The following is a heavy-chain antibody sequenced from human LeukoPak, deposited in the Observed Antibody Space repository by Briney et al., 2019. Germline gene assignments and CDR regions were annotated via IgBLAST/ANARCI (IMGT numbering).Heavy chain of an antibody. D-gene: IGHD3-9*01. CDR2: ISSSGSTI. J-gene: IGHJ3*02. CDR1: GFTFSDYY. V-gene: IGHV3-11*04. Sequence: GGSLRLSCAASGFTFSDYYMSRIRQAPGKGLEWVSYISSSGSTIYYADSVKGRFTISRDNAKNSLYLQMNSLRAEDTAVYYCARGPPYYDILTGHLSAFDIWGQGTIVTVSS. CDR3: ARGPPYYDILTGHLSAFDI.